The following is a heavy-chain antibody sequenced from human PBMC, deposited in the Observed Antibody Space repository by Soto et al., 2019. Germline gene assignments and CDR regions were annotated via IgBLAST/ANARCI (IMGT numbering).Heavy chain of an antibody. J-gene: IGHJ5*02. Sequence: QVQLVESGGGVVQPGRSLRLSCAASGFTFSSYAMHWVRQAPGKGLEWVAVISYDGSNKYYADSVKGRFTISRDNSKNTLYLQMNSLRAEDTAVYYCARGAYSSSWYRWWVNWFDPWGQGTLVTVSS. V-gene: IGHV3-30-3*01. CDR2: ISYDGSNK. CDR3: ARGAYSSSWYRWWVNWFDP. CDR1: GFTFSSYA. D-gene: IGHD6-13*01.